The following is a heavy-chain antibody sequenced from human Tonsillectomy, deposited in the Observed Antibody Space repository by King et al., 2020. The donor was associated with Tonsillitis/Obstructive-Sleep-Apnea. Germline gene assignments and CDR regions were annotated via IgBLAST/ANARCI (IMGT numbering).Heavy chain of an antibody. J-gene: IGHJ3*02. D-gene: IGHD2-8*01. Sequence: VQLVESGGGLVQPGGSLRLSCSASGFTFSSYAMHWFRQAPGKGLEYVSVISSVGISTYYADSVKGRFNVSRDNSKNTLYLQMSSLRSDDTAVYYCVKGFTNHVWGPPGAFDIWGQGTMVTVSS. CDR1: GFTFSSYA. V-gene: IGHV3-64D*06. CDR3: VKGFTNHVWGPPGAFDI. CDR2: ISSVGIST.